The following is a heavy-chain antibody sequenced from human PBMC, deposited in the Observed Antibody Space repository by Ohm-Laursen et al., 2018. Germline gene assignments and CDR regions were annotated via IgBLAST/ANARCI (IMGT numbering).Heavy chain of an antibody. Sequence: GSLRLSCTASGFTFSNHAMNWVRHAPGKGLAWVSDISDSGSNTYYADSVKGRFTSSRDNSKNTLYLQMNSLRTEDTAVYYCAKGDAVTGFSPTFDSWGQGTLVTVSS. D-gene: IGHD2-21*02. CDR1: GFTFSNHA. CDR3: AKGDAVTGFSPTFDS. CDR2: ISDSGSNT. J-gene: IGHJ4*02. V-gene: IGHV3-23*01.